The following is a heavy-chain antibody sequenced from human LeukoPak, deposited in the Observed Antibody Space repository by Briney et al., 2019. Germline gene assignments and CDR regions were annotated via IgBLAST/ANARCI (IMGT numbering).Heavy chain of an antibody. CDR1: GFTFSSYW. Sequence: GGSLRLSCAASGFTFSSYWMSWVRQAPGKGLEWVAHIKQDGSEKYYVDSVKGRFTISRDNAKNSLYLQMNSLRAEDTAVYYCARDTIFGVARLSNWFDPWGQGTLVTVSS. V-gene: IGHV3-7*01. CDR2: IKQDGSEK. D-gene: IGHD3-3*01. CDR3: ARDTIFGVARLSNWFDP. J-gene: IGHJ5*02.